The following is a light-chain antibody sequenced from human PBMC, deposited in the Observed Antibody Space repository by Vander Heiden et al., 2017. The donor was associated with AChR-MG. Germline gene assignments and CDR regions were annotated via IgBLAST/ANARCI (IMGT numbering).Light chain of an antibody. CDR2: DVS. J-gene: IGLJ1*01. Sequence: QSALTQPPPLSGSPGQSVAISCTGTSSDVGAYNYVSWYQLHPGKAPKLMIYDVSKRPSGVPDRFSGSKSGNTASLTISGLQAEDEADYYCCSYAGNYAYVFGTGTKVTVL. CDR3: CSYAGNYAYV. V-gene: IGLV2-11*01. CDR1: SSDVGAYNY.